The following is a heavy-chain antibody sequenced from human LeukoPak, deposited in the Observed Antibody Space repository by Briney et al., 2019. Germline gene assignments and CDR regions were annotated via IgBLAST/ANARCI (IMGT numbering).Heavy chain of an antibody. V-gene: IGHV1-69*05. Sequence: SVKVSCKASGGTFSSYAISWVRQAPGQGLEWMGGIIPIFGTANYAQKFQGRVTITTDESTSTAYMELSSLRSEDTAVYYCARVGLDSGGATPYDYWGQGTLVAVSS. J-gene: IGHJ4*02. CDR3: ARVGLDSGGATPYDY. CDR2: IIPIFGTA. D-gene: IGHD1-26*01. CDR1: GGTFSSYA.